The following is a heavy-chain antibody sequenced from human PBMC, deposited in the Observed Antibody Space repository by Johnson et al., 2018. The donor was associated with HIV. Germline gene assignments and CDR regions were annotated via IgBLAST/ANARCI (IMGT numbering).Heavy chain of an antibody. CDR2: ISYDGSNK. Sequence: QLVESGGGVVQPGRSLRLSCAASGFTFSSYGMHWVRQAPGKGLEWVAVISYDGSNKYYADSVKGRFTISRDNSKNTLYLQMNSLRAEDTAVYYCAREKWGAFGVDAFDIWGQGTMVTISS. D-gene: IGHD3-16*01. CDR1: GFTFSSYG. CDR3: AREKWGAFGVDAFDI. V-gene: IGHV3-30*03. J-gene: IGHJ3*02.